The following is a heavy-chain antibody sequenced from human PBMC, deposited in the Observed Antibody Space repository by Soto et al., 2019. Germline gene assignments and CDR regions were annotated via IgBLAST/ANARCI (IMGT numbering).Heavy chain of an antibody. CDR1: GYTFTGYY. CDR3: ARVRKWSSRPIDY. CDR2: INPNSGGT. D-gene: IGHD2-2*01. Sequence: ASVKVSCKASGYTFTGYYRHWVRQAPGQGLEWMGWINPNSGGTNYAQKFQGRVTMTRDTSISTAYMELSRLRSDDTAVYYCARVRKWSSRPIDYWGQGTLVTVSS. J-gene: IGHJ4*02. V-gene: IGHV1-2*02.